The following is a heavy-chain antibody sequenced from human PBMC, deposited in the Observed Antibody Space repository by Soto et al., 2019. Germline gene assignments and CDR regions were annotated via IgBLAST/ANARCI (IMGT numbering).Heavy chain of an antibody. CDR2: IIPIFGTA. Sequence: ASVKVSCKASGGTFSSYAISWVRQAPGQGLEWMGGIIPIFGTANYAQKFQGRVTITADESTSTAYMELSSLRSEDTAVYYCARDNFAANYVLHWFDPWGQGXLVTVYS. V-gene: IGHV1-69*13. CDR1: GGTFSSYA. CDR3: ARDNFAANYVLHWFDP. D-gene: IGHD4-4*01. J-gene: IGHJ5*02.